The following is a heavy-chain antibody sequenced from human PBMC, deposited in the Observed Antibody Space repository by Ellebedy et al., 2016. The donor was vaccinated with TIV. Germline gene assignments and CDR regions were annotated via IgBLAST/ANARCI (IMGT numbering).Heavy chain of an antibody. CDR1: GGTFSRYA. Sequence: AASVKVSCKASGGTFSRYAISWVRQAPGQGLEWMGRIIPILGIANYAQKFQGRVTITADKSTSTAYMELSSLRSADTAVYYCAGTDNAFLDPGSGYYHSFDYWGQGTLVTVSS. V-gene: IGHV1-69*04. CDR2: IIPILGIA. CDR3: AGTDNAFLDPGSGYYHSFDY. J-gene: IGHJ4*02. D-gene: IGHD3-22*01.